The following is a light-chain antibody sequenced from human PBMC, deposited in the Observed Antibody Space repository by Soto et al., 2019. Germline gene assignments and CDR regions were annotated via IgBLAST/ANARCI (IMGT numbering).Light chain of an antibody. V-gene: IGLV2-14*01. CDR3: SSYTNINTRACV. Sequence: QSALTQPASVSGSPGQSITISCTGTSSDVGDYKYVSWYQQHPGKAPKLMIYEVSYRPSGVSNRFSGSKSGNTASLTISGLQAEDEAEYYCSSYTNINTRACVFGTGTKLTVL. J-gene: IGLJ1*01. CDR2: EVS. CDR1: SSDVGDYKY.